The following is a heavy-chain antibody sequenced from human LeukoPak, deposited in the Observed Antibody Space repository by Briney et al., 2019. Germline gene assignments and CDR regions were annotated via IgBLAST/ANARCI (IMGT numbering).Heavy chain of an antibody. J-gene: IGHJ3*02. Sequence: SETLSLTCTVSGGSISSYYGSWIRQPAGKGLEWIGRIYTSGSTNYNPSLKSRVTMSVDTSKNQFSLKLSSVTAADTAVYYCARDTSEWFGELSGPDAFDIWGQGTLVTVSS. CDR1: GGSISSYY. CDR3: ARDTSEWFGELSGPDAFDI. V-gene: IGHV4-4*07. D-gene: IGHD3-10*01. CDR2: IYTSGST.